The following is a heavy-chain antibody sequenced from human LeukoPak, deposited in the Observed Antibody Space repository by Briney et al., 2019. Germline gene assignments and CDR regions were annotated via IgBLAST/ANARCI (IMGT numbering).Heavy chain of an antibody. J-gene: IGHJ1*01. CDR2: ISYDGSNK. V-gene: IGHV3-30-3*01. CDR1: GFTFSSYA. D-gene: IGHD6-19*01. CDR3: ARDRVYSSGWYQDFQH. Sequence: GGSLRLSCAASGFTFSSYAMHWVRQAPGKGLEWVAVISYDGSNKYYADSVKGRFTISRDNSKNTLYLQMNSLRAEDTAVYYCARDRVYSSGWYQDFQHWGQGTLVTVSS.